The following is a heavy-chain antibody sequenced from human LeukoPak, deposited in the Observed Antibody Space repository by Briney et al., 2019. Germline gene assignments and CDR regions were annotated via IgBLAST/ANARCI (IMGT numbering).Heavy chain of an antibody. V-gene: IGHV1-3*01. CDR2: INAGNGNI. D-gene: IGHD2-2*01. CDR1: GHTSTTYA. CDR3: ARGYCSSTSCYMDV. J-gene: IGHJ6*02. Sequence: ASVKVSCKASGHTSTTYATHWVRQAPGQGLEWMGWINAGNGNIKYSQKLQGRVTITGDTSASTAYMELSSLRSEDTAVYYCARGYCSSTSCYMDVWGQGTTVTVSS.